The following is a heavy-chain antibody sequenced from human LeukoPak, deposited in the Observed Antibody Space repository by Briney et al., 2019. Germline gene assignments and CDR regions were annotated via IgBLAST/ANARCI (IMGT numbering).Heavy chain of an antibody. J-gene: IGHJ5*02. V-gene: IGHV3-21*01. CDR3: ASDKNYDFWSGPAFDP. CDR1: GFTFSSYS. Sequence: GGSLRLSCAASGFTFSSYSMNWVRQAPGKGLEWVSSISSSSSSYIYYADSVKGRFTISRDNAKNSLYLQMNSLRAEDTAVYYCASDKNYDFWSGPAFDPWGQGTLVTVSS. CDR2: ISSSSSSYI. D-gene: IGHD3-3*01.